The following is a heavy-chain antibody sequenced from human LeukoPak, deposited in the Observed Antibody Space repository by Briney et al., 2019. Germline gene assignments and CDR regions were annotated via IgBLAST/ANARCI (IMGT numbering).Heavy chain of an antibody. Sequence: GGSLRLSCTASGFTFGDYAMSWVRQAPGKGLEWVSVIYSGGSTYYADSVKGRFTISRDNSKNTLYLQMNSLRAEDTAVYYCAKGIAARLADDYWGQGTLVTVSS. CDR1: GFTFGDYA. CDR3: AKGIAARLADDY. D-gene: IGHD6-6*01. CDR2: IYSGGST. V-gene: IGHV3-66*01. J-gene: IGHJ4*02.